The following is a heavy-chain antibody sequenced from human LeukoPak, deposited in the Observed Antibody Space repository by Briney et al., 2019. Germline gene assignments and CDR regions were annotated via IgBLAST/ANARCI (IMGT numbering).Heavy chain of an antibody. CDR2: ISSSSSYI. Sequence: GGSLRLSCAASGFTFSSYSMNWVRQAPGKGLEWASSISSSSSYIYYADSVKGRFTISRDNAKNSLYLQMNSLRAEDTAVYYCARDPPRCSGGSCYLDYWGQGTLVTVSS. CDR3: ARDPPRCSGGSCYLDY. V-gene: IGHV3-21*01. J-gene: IGHJ4*02. D-gene: IGHD2-15*01. CDR1: GFTFSSYS.